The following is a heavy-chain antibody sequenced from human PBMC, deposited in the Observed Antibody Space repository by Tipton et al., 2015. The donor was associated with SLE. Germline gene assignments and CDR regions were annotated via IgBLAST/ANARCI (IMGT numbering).Heavy chain of an antibody. V-gene: IGHV4-4*07. Sequence: TLSLTCIVSGGSISNFYWNWIRQPAGKGLEWIGRIHTSGSTNYNPSLKSRVTLAVDTSKNQFSLRLSSLTAADTAVYYCAREITGGIGSYFLDYWGQGTLVTVSS. D-gene: IGHD1-26*01. CDR2: IHTSGST. CDR1: GGSISNFY. J-gene: IGHJ4*02. CDR3: AREITGGIGSYFLDY.